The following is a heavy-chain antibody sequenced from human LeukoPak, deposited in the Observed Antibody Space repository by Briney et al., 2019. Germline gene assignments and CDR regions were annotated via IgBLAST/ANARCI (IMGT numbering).Heavy chain of an antibody. CDR3: AKGEQLVYFDY. CDR1: GGSISSGAYS. Sequence: PSETLSLTCAVSGGSISSGAYSWSWIRQPPGKGLEWIGYIYHSGSTNYNLSLKSRVTISIDTSKNQFSLKLNSVTDADTAVYYCAKGEQLVYFDYWGQGTLVTVSS. CDR2: IYHSGST. V-gene: IGHV4-61*08. J-gene: IGHJ4*02. D-gene: IGHD6-13*01.